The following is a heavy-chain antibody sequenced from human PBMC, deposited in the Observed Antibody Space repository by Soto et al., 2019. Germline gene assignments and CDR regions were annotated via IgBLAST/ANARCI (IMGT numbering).Heavy chain of an antibody. V-gene: IGHV1-58*01. CDR2: IVVGSGNT. Sequence: ASVKVSCKASGFTFTSSAVQWVRQARGQRLEWIGWIVVGSGNTNYAQKFQERVTITRDMSTSTAYMELSSLRSEDTAVYYCAAAPSQELYYFDYWGQGTLVTVSS. CDR3: AAAPSQELYYFDY. D-gene: IGHD1-26*01. J-gene: IGHJ4*02. CDR1: GFTFTSSA.